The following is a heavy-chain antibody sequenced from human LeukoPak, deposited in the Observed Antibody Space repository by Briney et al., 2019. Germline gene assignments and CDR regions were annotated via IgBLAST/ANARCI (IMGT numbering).Heavy chain of an antibody. J-gene: IGHJ4*02. Sequence: GGSLRLSCAASGFTFSSYSMNWVRQAPGKGLEWVSSISSSSSYICYADSVKGRFTISRDNAKNSLHLQMNSLRAEDTAVYYCARDGQTGTTVYWGQGTLVTVSS. CDR3: ARDGQTGTTVY. D-gene: IGHD1-7*01. CDR1: GFTFSSYS. V-gene: IGHV3-21*01. CDR2: ISSSSSYI.